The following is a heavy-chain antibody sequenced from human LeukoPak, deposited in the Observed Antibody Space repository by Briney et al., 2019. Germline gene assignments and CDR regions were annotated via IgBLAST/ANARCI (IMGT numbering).Heavy chain of an antibody. V-gene: IGHV1-46*01. Sequence: GASVQVSCKASGYTFTSYYMHWVRQAPGQGLEWMGIINPSGGSTSYAQKFQGRVTMTRDTSTSTVYMELSSLRSEDTAVYYCARDELRFLEWPLNYYYYYGMDVWGQGTTVTVSS. J-gene: IGHJ6*02. CDR2: INPSGGST. D-gene: IGHD3-3*01. CDR3: ARDELRFLEWPLNYYYYYGMDV. CDR1: GYTFTSYY.